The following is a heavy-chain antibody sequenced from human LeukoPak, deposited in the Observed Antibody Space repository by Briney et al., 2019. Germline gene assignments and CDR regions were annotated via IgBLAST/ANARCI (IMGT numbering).Heavy chain of an antibody. V-gene: IGHV3-30*02. CDR1: GFTFSSYG. Sequence: PGGSLRLSCAASGFTFSSYGMHWVRQAPGKGLEWVAFIRYDGSNKYYADSVKGRFTISRDNSKNTLYLQMNILRAEDTAVYYCAKDVDYGDYFDYWGQGTLVTVSS. J-gene: IGHJ4*02. CDR3: AKDVDYGDYFDY. CDR2: IRYDGSNK. D-gene: IGHD4-17*01.